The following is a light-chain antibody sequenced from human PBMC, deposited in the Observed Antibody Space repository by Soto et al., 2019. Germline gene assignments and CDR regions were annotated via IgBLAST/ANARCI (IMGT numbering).Light chain of an antibody. J-gene: IGLJ2*01. CDR2: EVS. CDR3: SSYAGNNNVI. Sequence: QSVLTQPPSASGSPGQSVTISCTGTSSDVGGYNSVSWYQQHPGKAPKLMIYEVSKRPSWVPNRFSGSKSGNRASLTVSGLQAEDEADYYCSSYAGNNNVIFGGGTKVTVL. CDR1: SSDVGGYNS. V-gene: IGLV2-8*01.